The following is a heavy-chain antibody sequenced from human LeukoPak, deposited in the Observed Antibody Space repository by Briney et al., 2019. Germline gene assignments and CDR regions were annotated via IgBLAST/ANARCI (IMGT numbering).Heavy chain of an antibody. J-gene: IGHJ4*02. CDR2: MNPNSGNT. D-gene: IGHD2-2*01. V-gene: IGHV1-8*01. Sequence: GASVKVSCKASGYTFTSNDINWVRQATGQGLEWMGWMNPNSGNTGYAQKFQGRVTMTRNTSISTAYMELSSLRSEDTAVYYCARTYCSSTSCSRGVFGYWGQGTLVTVSS. CDR1: GYTFTSND. CDR3: ARTYCSSTSCSRGVFGY.